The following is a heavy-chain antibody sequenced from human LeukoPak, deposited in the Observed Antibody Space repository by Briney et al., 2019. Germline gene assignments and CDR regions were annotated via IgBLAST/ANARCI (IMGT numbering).Heavy chain of an antibody. CDR3: VRGALPGDNWYFDL. Sequence: GGSLRLSCATSGFPFIAYDMHWVRQAPGKGLEWVSAFGSAGDTSYPGAVKGRFIISRDYATNSLFLQMNSLRAGDTAVYFCVRGALPGDNWYFDLWGRGTLVIVSS. CDR2: FGSAGDT. CDR1: GFPFIAYD. V-gene: IGHV3-13*01. J-gene: IGHJ2*01.